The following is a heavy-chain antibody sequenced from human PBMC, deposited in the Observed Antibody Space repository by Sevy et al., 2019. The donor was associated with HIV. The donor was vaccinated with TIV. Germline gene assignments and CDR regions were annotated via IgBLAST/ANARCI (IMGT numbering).Heavy chain of an antibody. CDR3: VKDRAGWDIVVVPAATSRYYYYMDV. CDR2: ISGSGGST. D-gene: IGHD2-2*01. J-gene: IGHJ6*03. Sequence: GGSLRLSCAASGFTFSSYAMSWVRQAPGKGLEWVSAISGSGGSTYYADSVKGRFTISRDNSKNTLYLQMNSLRAEDTAVYYCVKDRAGWDIVVVPAATSRYYYYMDVWGKGTTVTVSS. V-gene: IGHV3-23*01. CDR1: GFTFSSYA.